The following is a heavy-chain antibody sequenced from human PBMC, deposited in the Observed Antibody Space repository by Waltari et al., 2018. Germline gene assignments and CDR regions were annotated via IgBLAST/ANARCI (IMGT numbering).Heavy chain of an antibody. V-gene: IGHV4-39*01. Sequence: QLQLQESGPGLVKPSETLSLTCSVSGGSMSDNYLYWGWIRQPPGRELGWIGSISYGGPTYYKPSLESRFTILVDTSKNQFSLKVRSVTAADTAIYFCARQEAAVSKWFDPWGQGILVTVSS. CDR1: GGSMSDNYLY. J-gene: IGHJ5*02. CDR3: ARQEAAVSKWFDP. D-gene: IGHD2-15*01. CDR2: ISYGGPT.